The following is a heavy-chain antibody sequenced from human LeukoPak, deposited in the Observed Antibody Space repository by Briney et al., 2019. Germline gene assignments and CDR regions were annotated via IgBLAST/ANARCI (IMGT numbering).Heavy chain of an antibody. Sequence: ASVKVSCKASGYTFTSHYMHWVRQAPGQGLEWMEWINAGNGNTKYSQKFQGRVTITRDTSASTAYMELSSLRSEDTAVYYCARVVDYGMDVWGQGTTVTVSS. CDR1: GYTFTSHY. CDR3: ARVVDYGMDV. D-gene: IGHD3-16*02. J-gene: IGHJ6*02. V-gene: IGHV1-3*01. CDR2: INAGNGNT.